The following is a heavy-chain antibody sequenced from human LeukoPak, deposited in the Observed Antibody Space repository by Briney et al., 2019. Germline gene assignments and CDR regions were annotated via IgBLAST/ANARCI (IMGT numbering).Heavy chain of an antibody. J-gene: IGHJ4*02. V-gene: IGHV3-7*03. CDR3: ARDRSYGSEEDY. CDR2: IKQDGSEK. D-gene: IGHD3-10*01. CDR1: GFTFSSYE. Sequence: PGGSLRLSCAASGFTFSSYEMSWVRQAPGKGLEWVANIKQDGSEKYYVDSVKGRFTISRDNAKNSLYLQMNSLRAEDTAVYYCARDRSYGSEEDYWGQGTLVTVSS.